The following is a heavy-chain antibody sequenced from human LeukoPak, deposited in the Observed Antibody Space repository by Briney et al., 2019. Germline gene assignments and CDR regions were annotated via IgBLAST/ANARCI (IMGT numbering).Heavy chain of an antibody. CDR2: ISAYNGNT. CDR3: ARDSELYYYDSSGYYDY. J-gene: IGHJ4*02. Sequence: ASVKVSCKASGYTFTSYGISWVRQAPGQGLEWMGWISAYNGNTNYAQKLQGRVTMTTDTSTSTAYMELRSLRSDDTAVYYRARDSELYYYDSSGYYDYWGQGTLVTVSS. CDR1: GYTFTSYG. D-gene: IGHD3-22*01. V-gene: IGHV1-18*01.